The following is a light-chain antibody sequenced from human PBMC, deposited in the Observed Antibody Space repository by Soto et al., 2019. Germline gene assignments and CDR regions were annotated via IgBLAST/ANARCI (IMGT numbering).Light chain of an antibody. CDR3: RSYDSSFNWV. CDR1: SSNIGAGYD. J-gene: IGLJ3*02. Sequence: QSVLTQPPSVSGAPGQRVTISCTGSSSNIGAGYDVHWYQQLPVTAPKLLIYGNTHRPSWVPGRFSGSTSGSSASLAITGLQAEDEARYYCRSYDSSFNWVFGVGTQVTVL. V-gene: IGLV1-40*01. CDR2: GNT.